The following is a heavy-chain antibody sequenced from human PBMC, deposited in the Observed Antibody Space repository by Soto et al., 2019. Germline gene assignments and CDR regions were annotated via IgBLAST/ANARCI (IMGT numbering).Heavy chain of an antibody. D-gene: IGHD3-3*01. CDR3: AKDLGWRTIKGLGFWSGYPQGV. CDR1: GFTFSSYA. J-gene: IGHJ6*02. CDR2: ISGSGGST. Sequence: QSGGSLRLSCAASGFTFSSYAMSWVRQAPGKGLEWVSAISGSGGSTYYADSVKGRFTISRDNSKNTLYLQMNSLRAEDTAVYYCAKDLGWRTIKGLGFWSGYPQGVWGQGTTVTVSS. V-gene: IGHV3-23*01.